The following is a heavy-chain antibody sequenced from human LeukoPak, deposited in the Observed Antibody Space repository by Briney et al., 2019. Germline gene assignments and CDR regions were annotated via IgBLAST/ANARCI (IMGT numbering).Heavy chain of an antibody. CDR3: SVPHSSSSVYFDY. CDR1: GFTFSSYS. V-gene: IGHV3-21*01. D-gene: IGHD6-6*01. Sequence: PGGSLRLSCAASGFTFSSYSMNWVRQAPGKGLEWVSSISSSSSYIYYADSVKGRFTISRDNAKNSLYLQMNSLRAEDTAVYYCSVPHSSSSVYFDYWGQGTLVTVSS. CDR2: ISSSSSYI. J-gene: IGHJ4*02.